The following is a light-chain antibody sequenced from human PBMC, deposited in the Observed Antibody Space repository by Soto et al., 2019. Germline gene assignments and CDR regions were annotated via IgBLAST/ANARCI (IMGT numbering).Light chain of an antibody. CDR1: SSDVGGYNY. V-gene: IGLV2-8*01. J-gene: IGLJ3*02. Sequence: QSALTQPPSASGSPGQSVTISCTGASSDVGGYNYVSWCQQHPGKAPKLMIYEVTKRPSGVPDRFSGSKSGNTASLTVSGLQAEDEPDYYCSSYAGSNNLVFGGGTKLTVL. CDR3: SSYAGSNNLV. CDR2: EVT.